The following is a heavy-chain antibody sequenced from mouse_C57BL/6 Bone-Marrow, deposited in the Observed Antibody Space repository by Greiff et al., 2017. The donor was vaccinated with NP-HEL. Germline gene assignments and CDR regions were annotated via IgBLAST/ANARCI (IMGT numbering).Heavy chain of an antibody. CDR3: AREIVAKVFYAMDY. CDR2: ISSGGSYT. CDR1: GFTFSSYG. J-gene: IGHJ4*01. Sequence: EVKLMESGGDLVKPGGSLKLSCAASGFTFSSYGMSWVRQTPDKRLEWVATISSGGSYTYYLDSVKGRFTISRDNAKNTLYLQMSSLKSEDTAMYYCAREIVAKVFYAMDYWGQGTSVTVSS. V-gene: IGHV5-6*01. D-gene: IGHD1-1*01.